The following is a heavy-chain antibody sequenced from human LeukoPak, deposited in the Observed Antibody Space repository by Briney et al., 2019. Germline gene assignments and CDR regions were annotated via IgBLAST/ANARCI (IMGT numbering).Heavy chain of an antibody. V-gene: IGHV3-66*01. Sequence: GGSLRLSCAAPGFTVSSNYMSWVRQAPGKGLEWVSVIYSGGSTFYADSVKGRFTISRDNSKNTLYLQMNRLRAEDTAVYYCARDSYRYYFDYWGQGTLVTVSS. CDR3: ARDSYRYYFDY. D-gene: IGHD2-2*01. J-gene: IGHJ4*02. CDR1: GFTVSSNY. CDR2: IYSGGST.